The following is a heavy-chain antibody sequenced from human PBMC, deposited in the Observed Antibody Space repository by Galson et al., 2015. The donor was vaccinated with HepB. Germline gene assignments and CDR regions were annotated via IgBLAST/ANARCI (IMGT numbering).Heavy chain of an antibody. V-gene: IGHV1-46*01. D-gene: IGHD4-17*01. CDR2: INPSGGST. Sequence: SVKVSCKASGYTFTSYYMHWVRQAPGQGLEWMGIINPSGGSTSYAQKFQGRVTMTRDTSTSTVYMELSSLRFEDTAVYYCARTYGDYDYFDYWGQGTLVTVSS. CDR3: ARTYGDYDYFDY. CDR1: GYTFTSYY. J-gene: IGHJ4*02.